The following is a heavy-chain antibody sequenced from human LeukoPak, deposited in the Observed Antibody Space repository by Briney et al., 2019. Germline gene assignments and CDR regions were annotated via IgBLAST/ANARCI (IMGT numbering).Heavy chain of an antibody. Sequence: PGGSLRLSCAASGFTFGSYWMHWVRQAPGKGLVWVARIQGDGSSTTYADSVKGRFTISRDNAKNTLYLQLDSLRAEDTALYYCVRRDAFDIWGQGTMVTVSS. CDR1: GFTFGSYW. V-gene: IGHV3-74*01. J-gene: IGHJ3*02. CDR2: IQGDGSST. CDR3: VRRDAFDI.